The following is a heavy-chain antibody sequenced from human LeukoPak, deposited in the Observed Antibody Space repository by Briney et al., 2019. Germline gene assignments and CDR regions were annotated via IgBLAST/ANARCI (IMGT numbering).Heavy chain of an antibody. CDR3: ARTSITAATFFDY. CDR1: GGSINNYY. Sequence: SETLSLTCTVSGGSINNYYWSWVRQPAGKGLEWIGRVYSSGNTHYNPSLQSRVTISVDTSKNQFSPKLSSVTAADTAVYYCARTSITAATFFDYWGQGTLVTVSS. J-gene: IGHJ4*02. V-gene: IGHV4-4*07. CDR2: VYSSGNT. D-gene: IGHD1-26*01.